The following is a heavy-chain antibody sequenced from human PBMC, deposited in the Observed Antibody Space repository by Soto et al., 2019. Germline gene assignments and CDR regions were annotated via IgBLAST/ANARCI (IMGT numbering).Heavy chain of an antibody. CDR1: GGSISSRGYY. CDR2: IYYSGRT. CDR3: ATSNWFDP. V-gene: IGHV4-39*01. Sequence: QLQLQESGPGLVKPSETLSLTCTVSGGSISSRGYYWGWIRQPPGKGMEWIGTIYYSGRTSYNPSLKSPVTISVDTSKNQFSLKLSSVTAADTAVYCCATSNWFDPWGQGTLVTVSS. J-gene: IGHJ5*02.